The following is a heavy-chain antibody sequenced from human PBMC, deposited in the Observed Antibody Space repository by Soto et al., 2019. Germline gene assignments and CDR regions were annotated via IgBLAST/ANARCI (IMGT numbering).Heavy chain of an antibody. CDR1: GFTFSSYW. D-gene: IGHD4-17*01. Sequence: GGSLRLSCAASGFTFSSYWMSWVRQAPGKGLEWVANIKQDGSEKYYVDSVKGRFTISRDNTKNSLYLQMNSLRAEDTAVYYCARDRNYGLFDYWGQGTLVTVSS. V-gene: IGHV3-7*01. CDR2: IKQDGSEK. J-gene: IGHJ4*02. CDR3: ARDRNYGLFDY.